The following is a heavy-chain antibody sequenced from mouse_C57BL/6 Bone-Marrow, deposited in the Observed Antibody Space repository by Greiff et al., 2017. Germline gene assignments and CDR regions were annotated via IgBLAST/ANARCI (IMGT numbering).Heavy chain of an antibody. V-gene: IGHV1-64*01. D-gene: IGHD2-3*01. CDR3: ARRAYDGYVYYFEY. Sequence: QVQLQQPGAELVKPGASVKLSCKASGYTFTSYWMHWVKQRPGQGLEWIGIIHPNSGSTNYNEKFKSKATLTVDKSSSTADMQLSSLTSEDSAVYYCARRAYDGYVYYFEYWGQGATLTVSS. CDR1: GYTFTSYW. CDR2: IHPNSGST. J-gene: IGHJ2*01.